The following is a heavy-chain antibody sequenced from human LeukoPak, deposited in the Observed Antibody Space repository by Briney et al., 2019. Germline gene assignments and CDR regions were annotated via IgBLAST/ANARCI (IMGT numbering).Heavy chain of an antibody. D-gene: IGHD1-7*01. J-gene: IGHJ6*03. Sequence: VASVKVSCKASGGTFSSYAISWVRQAPGQGLEWMGGIIPIFGTANYAQKFQGRVTITTDESTSTAYMELSSLRSEDTAVYYCARAPNWNYIGEYYYIDVWGKGTTVTVSS. CDR2: IIPIFGTA. CDR1: GGTFSSYA. V-gene: IGHV1-69*05. CDR3: ARAPNWNYIGEYYYIDV.